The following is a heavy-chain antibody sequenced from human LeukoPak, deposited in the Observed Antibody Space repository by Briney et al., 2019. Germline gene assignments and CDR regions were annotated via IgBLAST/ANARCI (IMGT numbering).Heavy chain of an antibody. CDR3: ARGLFDYYDSSGYAFDI. V-gene: IGHV4-4*02. D-gene: IGHD3-22*01. J-gene: IGHJ3*02. CDR1: GGSISSSNW. CDR2: IYHSGST. Sequence: PSETLSLTCAVSGGSISSSNWWSWVRQPPGKGLEWIGEIYHSGSTNYNPSLKSRVTISVDKSKNQFSLRLSSVTAADTAVYYCARGLFDYYDSSGYAFDIWGQGTMVTVSS.